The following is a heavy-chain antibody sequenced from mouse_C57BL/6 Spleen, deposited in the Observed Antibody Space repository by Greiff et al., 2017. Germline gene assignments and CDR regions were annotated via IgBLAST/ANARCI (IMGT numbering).Heavy chain of an antibody. CDR1: GYAFSSYW. V-gene: IGHV1-80*01. D-gene: IGHD1-1*01. J-gene: IGHJ2*01. CDR3: ARWGDYGSSYHY. CDR2: IYPGDGDT. Sequence: QVQLKESGAELVKPGASVKISCKASGYAFSSYWMNWVKQRPGKGLEWIGQIYPGDGDTNYNGKFKGNATLSADKSSSTAYMHLSRLTSEDSAVYFCARWGDYGSSYHYWGQGTTRTVSS.